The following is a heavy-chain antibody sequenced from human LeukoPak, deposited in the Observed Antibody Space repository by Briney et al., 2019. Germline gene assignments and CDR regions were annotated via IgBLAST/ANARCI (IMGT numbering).Heavy chain of an antibody. V-gene: IGHV3-30*02. CDR2: IRYDGSDK. Sequence: GGSLRLSCAASGFTFSSYGMHWVRQAPGKGLEWGAFIRYDGSDKSYADSVKVRFTISRDNSKNTLYLQMYSLRPEDTAVYYCAKGKCSSTSWYLSCYFDYWGQGTLVAVSS. J-gene: IGHJ4*02. CDR3: AKGKCSSTSWYLSCYFDY. D-gene: IGHD2-2*01. CDR1: GFTFSSYG.